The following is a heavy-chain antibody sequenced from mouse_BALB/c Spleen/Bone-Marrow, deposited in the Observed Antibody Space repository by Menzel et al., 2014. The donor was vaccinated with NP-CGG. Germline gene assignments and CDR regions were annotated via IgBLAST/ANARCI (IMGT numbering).Heavy chain of an antibody. D-gene: IGHD2-1*01. CDR3: ARGNYYFDY. V-gene: IGHV14-3*02. CDR1: GFNIKDTY. CDR2: IDPANGNT. Sequence: EVQLQESGAELVKPGASVKLSCTASGFNIKDTYMHWVKQRPKQGLEWIGRIDPANGNTKFDPKFQGKATITADTSSNTAYLQLSSLTSEDTAVYYCARGNYYFDYWGQGTTLTVSS. J-gene: IGHJ2*01.